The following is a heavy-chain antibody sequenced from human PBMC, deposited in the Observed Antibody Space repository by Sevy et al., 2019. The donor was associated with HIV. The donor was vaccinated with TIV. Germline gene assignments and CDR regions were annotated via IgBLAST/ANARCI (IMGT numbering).Heavy chain of an antibody. V-gene: IGHV3-30*02. CDR1: GFTFNYYG. J-gene: IGHJ6*02. Sequence: GGCLRLSCAASGFTFNYYGMYWVRQAPGKGLEGVSFIRYDGSNKDYADSVKGRFTISRDNSKNTVYLQMNSLRGEDTAVYHSAKDRVVVVAAAPGLGYYYGMDVWGQGTTVYVSS. CDR3: AKDRVVVVAAAPGLGYYYGMDV. CDR2: IRYDGSNK. D-gene: IGHD2-2*01.